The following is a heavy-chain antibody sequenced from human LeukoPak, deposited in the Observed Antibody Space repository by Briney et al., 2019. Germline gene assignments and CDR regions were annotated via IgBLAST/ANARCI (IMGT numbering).Heavy chain of an antibody. CDR3: ARDVEWEHKPSDY. CDR1: GYTFTGYY. D-gene: IGHD1-26*01. J-gene: IGHJ4*02. CDR2: INPNSGGT. V-gene: IGHV1-2*02. Sequence: GASVKVSCKASGYTFTGYYMHWVRQAPGQGLEWMGWINPNSGGTNYAQKFQGRVTMTRDTSISTAYMELSRLRSDDTAVYYCARDVEWEHKPSDYWGQGTLVTVSS.